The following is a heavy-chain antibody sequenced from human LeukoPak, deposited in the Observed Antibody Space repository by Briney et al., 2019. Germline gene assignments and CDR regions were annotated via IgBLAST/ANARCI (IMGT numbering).Heavy chain of an antibody. J-gene: IGHJ4*02. CDR2: IYYTGTT. CDR1: GGSISSYY. D-gene: IGHD2-2*02. V-gene: IGHV4-59*12. Sequence: SETLSLTCTVSGGSISSYYWTWIRQPPGKGLEWIGYIYYTGTTNYNPSLKSRVTISIDTSKNEFSLKLSSVTAADTAVYYCARRRGLGYCTTTVCYTPFYYWGQGTLATVSS. CDR3: ARRRGLGYCTTTVCYTPFYY.